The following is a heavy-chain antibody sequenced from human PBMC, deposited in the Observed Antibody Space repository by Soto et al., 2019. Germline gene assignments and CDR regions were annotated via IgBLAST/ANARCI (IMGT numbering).Heavy chain of an antibody. Sequence: SETLSLTCTVSGGSISSSSYYWGWIRQPPGKGLEWIGSIYYSGSTYYNPSLKSRVTISVDTSKNQFSLKLSSVTAADTAVYYCARLMRLATPAHNYYYGMDVWGQGTAVTVSS. CDR3: ARLMRLATPAHNYYYGMDV. CDR1: GGSISSSSYY. CDR2: IYYSGST. V-gene: IGHV4-39*01. D-gene: IGHD2-2*01. J-gene: IGHJ6*02.